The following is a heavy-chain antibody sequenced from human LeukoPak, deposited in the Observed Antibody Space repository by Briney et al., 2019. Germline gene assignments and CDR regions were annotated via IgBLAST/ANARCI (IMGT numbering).Heavy chain of an antibody. CDR2: ISSQGSYI. D-gene: IGHD3-10*01. V-gene: IGHV3-21*06. J-gene: IGHJ6*04. CDR3: ARGGSGSFHV. CDR1: GFIFTSYT. Sequence: GGSLRLSCAASGFIFTSYTMNWVRQAPGKGLEWVSSISSQGSYIYYEDSLKGRFTVSRDNAKNLLYLQMDSLTAQDTAVYYCARGGSGSFHVWGKGTTVIVSS.